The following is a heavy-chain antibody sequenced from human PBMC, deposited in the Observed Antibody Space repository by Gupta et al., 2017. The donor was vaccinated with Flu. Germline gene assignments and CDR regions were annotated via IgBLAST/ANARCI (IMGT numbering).Heavy chain of an antibody. D-gene: IGHD1-26*01. CDR2: ISWNSGRT. Sequence: RQAPGKGLEWVSGISWNSGRTGYADSVKGRFTISRDNAKNSLHLQMNSLRVEDTALYYCAKDALGGFSRGMDVWGQGTTVTVSS. J-gene: IGHJ6*02. V-gene: IGHV3-9*01. CDR3: AKDALGGFSRGMDV.